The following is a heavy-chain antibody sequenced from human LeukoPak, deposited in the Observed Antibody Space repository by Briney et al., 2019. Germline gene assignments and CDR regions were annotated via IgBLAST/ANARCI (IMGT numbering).Heavy chain of an antibody. CDR3: ARDKEVTYYYYSGMDV. Sequence: GRSLRLSCAASGFTFSSYAMHWVRQAPGKGLEWVAVISYDGSNKHYADSVKGRFTISRDSSKNTLYLQMNSLRAEDTAVYSCARDKEVTYYYYSGMDVWGQGTTVTVSS. D-gene: IGHD4-11*01. CDR1: GFTFSSYA. J-gene: IGHJ6*02. CDR2: ISYDGSNK. V-gene: IGHV3-30-3*01.